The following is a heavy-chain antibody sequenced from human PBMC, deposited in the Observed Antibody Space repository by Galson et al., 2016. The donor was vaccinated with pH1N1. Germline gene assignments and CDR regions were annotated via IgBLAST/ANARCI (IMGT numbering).Heavy chain of an antibody. D-gene: IGHD2-15*01. V-gene: IGHV2-70*19. CDR3: ARKSNSQAGSFDC. CDR2: IDWDDDK. J-gene: IGHJ4*01. Sequence: PALVKPTQTLTLTCTFSGFSLSTDGMCVTWVRQPPGKALEWLAVIDWDDDKHYTSSLKTRITISKDTSKNQVDLTITNMDPVDTGTYYCARKSNSQAGSFDCWGHGIPVTVSS. CDR1: GFSLSTDGMC.